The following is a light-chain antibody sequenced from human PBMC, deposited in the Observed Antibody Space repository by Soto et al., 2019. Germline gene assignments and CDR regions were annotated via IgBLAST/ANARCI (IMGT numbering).Light chain of an antibody. CDR3: QSYDSSPHWV. Sequence: QSVLTQPPSVSGAPGQRVTISCTGSSSNIGAGYDVHWYQQLPGTAPKLLIYGNSNRPSGVPDRFSGSKSGTSASLAITGLQAEDEADYYCQSYDSSPHWVFGGVTQLTVL. J-gene: IGLJ3*02. V-gene: IGLV1-40*01. CDR1: SSNIGAGYD. CDR2: GNS.